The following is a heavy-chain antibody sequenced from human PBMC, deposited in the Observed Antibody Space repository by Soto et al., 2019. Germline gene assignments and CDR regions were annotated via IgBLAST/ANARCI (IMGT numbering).Heavy chain of an antibody. V-gene: IGHV1-8*01. D-gene: IGHD3-9*01. CDR3: ARGLEYYDILTGAKYYYYGMDV. CDR1: GYTFTSYD. J-gene: IGHJ6*02. Sequence: QVQLVQSGAEVKKPGASVKVSCKASGYTFTSYDINWVRQATGQGLEWMGWMNPNSGNTGYAQKFQGRVTMTRNTYISTAYMELSSLRSEDTAVYYCARGLEYYDILTGAKYYYYGMDVWGQGTTVTVSS. CDR2: MNPNSGNT.